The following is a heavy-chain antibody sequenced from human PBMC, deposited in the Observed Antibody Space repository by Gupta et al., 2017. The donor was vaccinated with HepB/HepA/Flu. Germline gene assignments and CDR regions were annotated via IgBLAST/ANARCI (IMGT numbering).Heavy chain of an antibody. CDR1: GGSISYYY. J-gene: IGHJ6*03. CDR2: IYTSGST. V-gene: IGHV4-4*07. CDR3: ARHNYYYYYMDV. Sequence: QVQLQESGPGLVKPSETLSLTCTVSGGSISYYYWSWIRQPAGKGLEWIGRIYTSGSTNYSPSLKSRVTRSVDTSKNQFSLKLSSVTAADTAVYDCARHNYYYYYMDVWGKGTTVTVSS.